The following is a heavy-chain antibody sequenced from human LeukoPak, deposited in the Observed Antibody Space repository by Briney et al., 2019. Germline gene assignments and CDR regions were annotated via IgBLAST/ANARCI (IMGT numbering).Heavy chain of an antibody. CDR3: ARVLLSSYYFDY. J-gene: IGHJ4*02. CDR2: MSSSGNTI. D-gene: IGHD2-21*02. Sequence: PGGSLRLSCAASGFTFSDYYMSWIRQAPGKGLEWVSYMSSSGNTIYYADSVKGRFTISRDNAKNSLYLQMNSLRAEDTAVYYCARVLLSSYYFDYWGQGTLVTVSS. CDR1: GFTFSDYY. V-gene: IGHV3-11*01.